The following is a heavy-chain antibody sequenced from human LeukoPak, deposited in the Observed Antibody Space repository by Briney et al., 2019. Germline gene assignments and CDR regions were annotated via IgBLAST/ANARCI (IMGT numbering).Heavy chain of an antibody. CDR2: ISGYNGNT. V-gene: IGHV1-18*01. Sequence: ASVKVSCKASGYTFRSYGISWARQAPGQGLEWMGWISGYNGNTNYAQKFQGRVTMTTDTSTSTAYLELRSLRSDDTAVYYCARERSGWFFSNWGQGTLVTVSS. CDR3: ARERSGWFFSN. D-gene: IGHD6-19*01. J-gene: IGHJ4*02. CDR1: GYTFRSYG.